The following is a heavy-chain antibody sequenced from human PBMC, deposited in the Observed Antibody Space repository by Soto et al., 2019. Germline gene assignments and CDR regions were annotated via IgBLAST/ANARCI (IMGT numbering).Heavy chain of an antibody. CDR1: GYTFTIYG. CDR2: IGGYNGDS. CDR3: ARVGNNGWPLEYDY. V-gene: IGHV1-18*04. D-gene: IGHD2-8*01. Sequence: QPQLVQSGAEVRKPGASVKVSCKASGYTFTIYGISWVRQAPGQGLEWMGWIGGYNGDSHNAQTFQARLTMTRNTSTNTAYMELRSLRSDDTAVYYCARVGNNGWPLEYDYGGQGTLVTVSS. J-gene: IGHJ4*02.